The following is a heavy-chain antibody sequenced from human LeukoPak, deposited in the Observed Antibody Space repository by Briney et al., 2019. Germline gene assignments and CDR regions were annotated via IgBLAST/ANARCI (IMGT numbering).Heavy chain of an antibody. J-gene: IGHJ4*02. CDR3: ARDPLYTSSWYVVPDY. D-gene: IGHD6-13*01. CDR2: ISTYSGNT. Sequence: GASVKVSCKASGYTFTSYGISWERQAPGQGLEWMGWISTYSGNTNYAQKLQGRVTMTTDTSTSTAYMELRSLRSDDTAVYYCARDPLYTSSWYVVPDYWGQGTLVTVSS. V-gene: IGHV1-18*01. CDR1: GYTFTSYG.